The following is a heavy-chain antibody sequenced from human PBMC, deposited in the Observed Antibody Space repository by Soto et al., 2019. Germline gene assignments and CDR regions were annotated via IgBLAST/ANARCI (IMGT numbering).Heavy chain of an antibody. Sequence: QVHLVQSGTEVKKPGSSVKVSCKASGGTFSSSGFSWVRQAPGQGLEWMGMIVPSLDTTNYAQKFQARVTITADEVTSTAYMELRSLRSEDTAVYYCAIWPQPRYTADPYAVDVWGQGNRVIVSS. V-gene: IGHV1-69*11. CDR2: IVPSLDTT. CDR1: GGTFSSSG. D-gene: IGHD3-16*02. CDR3: AIWPQPRYTADPYAVDV. J-gene: IGHJ6*02.